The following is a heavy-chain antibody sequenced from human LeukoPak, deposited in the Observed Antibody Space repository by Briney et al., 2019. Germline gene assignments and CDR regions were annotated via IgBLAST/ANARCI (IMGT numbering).Heavy chain of an antibody. J-gene: IGHJ4*02. V-gene: IGHV1-69*05. D-gene: IGHD3-10*01. CDR2: IIPIFGTA. Sequence: SVKVSCKASRGTFSSYAISWVRQAPGQGLEWMGGIIPIFGTANYAQKLQGRVTMTTDTSTSTAYMELRSLRSDDTAVYYCARESHVTREDYWGQGTLVTVSS. CDR3: ARESHVTREDY. CDR1: RGTFSSYA.